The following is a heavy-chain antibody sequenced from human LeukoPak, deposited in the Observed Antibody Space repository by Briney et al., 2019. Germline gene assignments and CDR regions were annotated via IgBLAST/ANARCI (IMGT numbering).Heavy chain of an antibody. CDR1: GFTFSSYW. Sequence: PGGSLRLSCAASGFTFSSYWMSCIRQAPGKGLEWVANIKQDVSDKYYVDSLKGRFTISRDNAKNSLYLQMNSLRAEDTAVYYCAREGDGTFDYWGQGTLVTVSS. CDR2: IKQDVSDK. D-gene: IGHD1-7*01. CDR3: AREGDGTFDY. J-gene: IGHJ4*02. V-gene: IGHV3-7*04.